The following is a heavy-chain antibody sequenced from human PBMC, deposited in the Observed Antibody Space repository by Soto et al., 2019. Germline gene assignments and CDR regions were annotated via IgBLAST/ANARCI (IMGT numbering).Heavy chain of an antibody. CDR3: TRKTPPTGMEV. CDR1: GFTLSSYD. V-gene: IGHV3-13*01. Sequence: PGGSLRLSCAASGFTLSSYDIHWVRQATGEGLAWVSGIGSGGDTHYADSVKGRFIISREDGKNSLYLQMNNLRFGDTAVYYCTRKTPPTGMEVWGQGATVTVSS. J-gene: IGHJ6*02. D-gene: IGHD3-9*01. CDR2: IGSGGDT.